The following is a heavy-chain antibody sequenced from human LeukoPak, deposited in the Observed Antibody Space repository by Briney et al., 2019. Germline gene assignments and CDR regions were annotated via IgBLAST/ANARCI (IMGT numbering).Heavy chain of an antibody. D-gene: IGHD5-24*01. CDR1: GGTFSSYA. CDR2: IIPILGIA. J-gene: IGHJ4*02. CDR3: ARDRSINTPGLD. V-gene: IGHV1-69*04. Sequence: SVKVSCKASGGTFSSYAISWVRQAPGQGLEWMGRIIPILGIANYAQKFQGRVTITADKSTSTAYMELSSLRSEDTAVYYCARDRSINTPGLDWGQGTLVTVSS.